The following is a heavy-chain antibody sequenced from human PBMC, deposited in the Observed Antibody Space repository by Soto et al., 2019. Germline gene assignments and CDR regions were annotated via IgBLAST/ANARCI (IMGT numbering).Heavy chain of an antibody. CDR1: GLTVSGTKY. CDR2: LYYVVGS. CDR3: ASWHEREHAYDV. D-gene: IGHD1-1*01. J-gene: IGHJ3*01. V-gene: IGHV3-53*01. Sequence: DVQLVESGGGLIQPGESLRLSCAAFGLTVSGTKYVAWVRQAPGKGLEWVSALYYVVGSFYADSVKGRFTTSSDRSKSTVYLQMNDLRPDDTAVYYCASWHEREHAYDVWGQGTTVIVSS.